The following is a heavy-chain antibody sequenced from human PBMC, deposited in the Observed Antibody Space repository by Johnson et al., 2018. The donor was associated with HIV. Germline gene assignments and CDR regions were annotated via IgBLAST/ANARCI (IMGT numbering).Heavy chain of an antibody. Sequence: VQLVESGGGLVQPGGSLRLSCAASGFTFSSYDMHWVRQATGKGLEWVSAIGTAGDTYYPGSVKGRFTISRENAKNSLYLQMNSLRAEDTAVYFCARDQGQWLTQVWDAFDIWGQGTLVTVS. V-gene: IGHV3-13*01. CDR1: GFTFSSYD. CDR3: ARDQGQWLTQVWDAFDI. D-gene: IGHD6-19*01. CDR2: IGTAGDT. J-gene: IGHJ3*02.